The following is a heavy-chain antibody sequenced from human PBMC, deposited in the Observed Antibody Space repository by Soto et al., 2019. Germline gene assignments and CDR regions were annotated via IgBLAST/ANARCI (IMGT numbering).Heavy chain of an antibody. Sequence: GESLKISCQGSGYSFTSYWISWVRQMPGKGPEWMGRIDPSDSYTNYSPSFQGHVTISADKSISTAYLQWSSLKASDTAMYYCASLGCSSTSCYTRGYWGQGTLVTVSS. D-gene: IGHD2-2*02. CDR2: IDPSDSYT. V-gene: IGHV5-10-1*01. J-gene: IGHJ4*02. CDR3: ASLGCSSTSCYTRGY. CDR1: GYSFTSYW.